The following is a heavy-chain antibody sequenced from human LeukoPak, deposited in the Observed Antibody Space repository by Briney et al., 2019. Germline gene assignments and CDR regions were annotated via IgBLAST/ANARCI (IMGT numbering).Heavy chain of an antibody. J-gene: IGHJ4*02. CDR1: GFTFSNYN. V-gene: IGHV3-21*01. CDR2: ISSTSSYI. CDR3: VRLVGGDIDY. Sequence: GGSLRLSCAASGFTFSNYNFYWVRQAPGKGLEWVSSISSTSSYIYYADSMKGRFTISRDNAKNSLYLQMNSLRAEDTAVYYCVRLVGGDIDYWGQGTLVTVSS. D-gene: IGHD5-12*01.